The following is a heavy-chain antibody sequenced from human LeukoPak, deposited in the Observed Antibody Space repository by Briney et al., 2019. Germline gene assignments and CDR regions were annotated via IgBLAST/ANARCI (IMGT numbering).Heavy chain of an antibody. Sequence: ASVKVSCKASGYTFTSYYISWVRQAPGQGLERMGWISPYNANTNYAQKLQGRITMTTDTSTSTAYMELRSLRSDDTAVYYCARGPHSGWIDYWGQGTLVTVSS. CDR2: ISPYNANT. CDR1: GYTFTSYY. D-gene: IGHD6-19*01. CDR3: ARGPHSGWIDY. V-gene: IGHV1-18*01. J-gene: IGHJ4*02.